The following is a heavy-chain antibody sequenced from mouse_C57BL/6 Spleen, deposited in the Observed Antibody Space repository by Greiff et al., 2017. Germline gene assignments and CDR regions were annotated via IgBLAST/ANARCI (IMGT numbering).Heavy chain of an antibody. V-gene: IGHV1-39*01. CDR2: INPNYGTT. D-gene: IGHD1-1*01. J-gene: IGHJ4*01. Sequence: EVQLQQSGPELVKPGASVKISCKASGYSFTDYNMNWVKQSNGKSLEWIGVINPNYGTTSYNQKFKGKATLTVDQSSSTAYMQLNRLTSEDSAVYYCARAYYCGNSFWAMDYWGQGTSVTVSS. CDR3: ARAYYCGNSFWAMDY. CDR1: GYSFTDYN.